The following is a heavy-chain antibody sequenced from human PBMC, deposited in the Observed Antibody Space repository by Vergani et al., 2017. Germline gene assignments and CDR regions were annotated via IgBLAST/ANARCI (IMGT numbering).Heavy chain of an antibody. Sequence: QVQLQQWGAGLLKPSETLSLTCAVYGGSFSGYYWSWIRQPPGKGLEWIGRIYTSGSTNYNPSLKSRVTISVDTSKNQFSLKLSSVTAADTAVYYCAREGYGDYKGKEGWYFDLWGRGTLVTVSS. CDR3: AREGYGDYKGKEGWYFDL. V-gene: IGHV4-59*10. D-gene: IGHD4-17*01. J-gene: IGHJ2*01. CDR1: GGSFSGYY. CDR2: IYTSGST.